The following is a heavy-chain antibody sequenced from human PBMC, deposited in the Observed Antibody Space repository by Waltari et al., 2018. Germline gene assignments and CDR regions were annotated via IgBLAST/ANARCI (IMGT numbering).Heavy chain of an antibody. CDR3: AGQGSGYYDSSGYYTDWYFDL. D-gene: IGHD3-22*01. J-gene: IGHJ2*01. Sequence: QVQLQESGPGLVKPSETLSLTCTVSGGSISSYYWSWIRQPPGQGREWIGYIYYSGSTNYNPSLKSRVTISVDTSKNQFSLKLSSVTAADTAVYYCAGQGSGYYDSSGYYTDWYFDLWGRGTLVTVSS. V-gene: IGHV4-59*01. CDR1: GGSISSYY. CDR2: IYYSGST.